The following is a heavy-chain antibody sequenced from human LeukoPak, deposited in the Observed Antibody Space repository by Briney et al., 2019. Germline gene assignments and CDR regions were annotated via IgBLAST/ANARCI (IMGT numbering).Heavy chain of an antibody. J-gene: IGHJ5*02. Sequence: GGSLRLSCAASGFTFSSYSMHWVRQAPGKGLEWVSSISSSSYMYYADSVKGRFTISRDNAKNSLFLQLNSLRAEDTAVYYCARGGRYYGSGSENWFDPWGQGTLVTVSS. V-gene: IGHV3-21*01. CDR1: GFTFSSYS. CDR2: ISSSSYM. D-gene: IGHD3-10*01. CDR3: ARGGRYYGSGSENWFDP.